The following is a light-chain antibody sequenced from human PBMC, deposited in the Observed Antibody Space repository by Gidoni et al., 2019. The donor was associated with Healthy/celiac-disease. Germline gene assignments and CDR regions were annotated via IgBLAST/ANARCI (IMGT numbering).Light chain of an antibody. Sequence: QSALTQPASVSGSPGQSITISCTGASSDVGGYNYVSWYQQHPGKAPKLMIYDVSNRPSGLSSRFSGSKSGNTASLIISGLQAEDEADYYCSSYTSNTTPYVFGTGTKVTVL. CDR3: SSYTSNTTPYV. CDR2: DVS. J-gene: IGLJ1*01. V-gene: IGLV2-14*03. CDR1: SSDVGGYNY.